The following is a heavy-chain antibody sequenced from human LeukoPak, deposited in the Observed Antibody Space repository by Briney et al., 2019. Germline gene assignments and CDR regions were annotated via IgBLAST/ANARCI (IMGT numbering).Heavy chain of an antibody. CDR3: ARVSAAPKSLGYCSGGSCYEGAFDI. V-gene: IGHV4-59*01. CDR1: VRSISSYH. CDR2: IYYSGST. Sequence: SETLSLTCTVSVRSISSYHWRWIRQPPGKALEWIGYIYYSGSTNYNPSRKSRVTISVDTSKNQFSLKLSSVTAADTAVYYCARVSAAPKSLGYCSGGSCYEGAFDIWGQGTMVTVSS. D-gene: IGHD2-15*01. J-gene: IGHJ3*02.